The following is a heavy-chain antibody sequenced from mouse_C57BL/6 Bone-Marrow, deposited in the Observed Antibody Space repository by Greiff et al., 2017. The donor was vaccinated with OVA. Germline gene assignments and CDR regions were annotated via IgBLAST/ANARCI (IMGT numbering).Heavy chain of an antibody. CDR1: GFNIKDDY. CDR2: IDPENGDT. J-gene: IGHJ2*01. V-gene: IGHV14-4*01. Sequence: EVQLQQSGAELVRPGASVKLSCTASGFNIKDDYMHWVKQRPEPGLEWIGRIDPENGDTEYASKFQGKATITADTSSNTAYLQLSSLTSEDTAVYYCTAYYSGSLYYFDYWGQGTTLTVSS. CDR3: TAYYSGSLYYFDY. D-gene: IGHD1-1*01.